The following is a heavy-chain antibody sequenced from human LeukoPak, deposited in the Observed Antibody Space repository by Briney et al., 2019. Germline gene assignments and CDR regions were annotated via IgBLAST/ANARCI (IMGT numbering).Heavy chain of an antibody. CDR2: ISSSSNTI. D-gene: IGHD4-17*01. CDR1: GFTFSSYS. J-gene: IGHJ3*02. Sequence: PGGSLRLSCAASGFTFSSYSMNWVRQAPGKGLEWVSYISSSSNTIYYADSVKGRFTISRDNAKNSLYLQMNSLRAEDTAVYYCARDSDYAAAFDIWGQGTMVTVSS. CDR3: ARDSDYAAAFDI. V-gene: IGHV3-48*01.